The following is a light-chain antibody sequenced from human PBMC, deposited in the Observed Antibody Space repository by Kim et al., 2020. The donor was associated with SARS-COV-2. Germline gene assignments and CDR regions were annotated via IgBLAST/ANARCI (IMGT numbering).Light chain of an antibody. J-gene: IGKJ2*01. CDR2: GAS. Sequence: VSPGERATLSCRASQSVSSDFAWYQQKPGQVPRLLIYGASTRATGIPARFSGSGSGTEFTLTISSLQSEDFAIYYCQQYNNWPPYTFGQGTKLEI. CDR3: QQYNNWPPYT. CDR1: QSVSSD. V-gene: IGKV3-15*01.